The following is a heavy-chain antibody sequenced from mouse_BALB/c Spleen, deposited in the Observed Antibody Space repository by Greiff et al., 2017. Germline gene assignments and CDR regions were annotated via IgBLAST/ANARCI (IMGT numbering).Heavy chain of an antibody. V-gene: IGHV14-1*02. CDR1: GFNIKDYY. CDR2: IDPENGNT. J-gene: IGHJ4*01. Sequence: VQLKQSGAELVRPGALVKLSCKASGFNIKDYYMHWVQQTPEQGLEWIGWIDPENGNTKYDPKFQGKASRTADTSSNTGYLQLSSLTSEDTAVYYCASPYAMDDWGEGTSVTVSS. CDR3: ASPYAMDD.